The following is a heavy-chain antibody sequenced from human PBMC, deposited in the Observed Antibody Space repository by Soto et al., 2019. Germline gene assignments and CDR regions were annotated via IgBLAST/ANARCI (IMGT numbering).Heavy chain of an antibody. J-gene: IGHJ6*02. D-gene: IGHD3-10*01. CDR3: ASLMSSGYYYGMDV. Sequence: QVQLVQSGAEVKKPGSSVKVSCKASGGTFSSYTISWVRQAPGQGLEWMGRIIPILGIANYAQKFQGRVTITADKSTSTPYMEPSSLRAEDTAVYYCASLMSSGYYYGMDVWGQGTTVTVSS. CDR1: GGTFSSYT. V-gene: IGHV1-69*02. CDR2: IIPILGIA.